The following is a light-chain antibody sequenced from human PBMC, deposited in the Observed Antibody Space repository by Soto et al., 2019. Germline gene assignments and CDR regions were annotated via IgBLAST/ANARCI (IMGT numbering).Light chain of an antibody. CDR3: QSYDSSLSGVL. Sequence: QSVLAQPPSVSGAPGQRVTIPCTGSSSNIGAGYNVHWYQQLPGTAPKLLIYANSNRPSGVPDRFSGSKSGTSASLAITGLQAEDEADYYCQSYDSSLSGVLFGGGTKLTVL. CDR1: SSNIGAGYN. V-gene: IGLV1-40*01. J-gene: IGLJ2*01. CDR2: ANS.